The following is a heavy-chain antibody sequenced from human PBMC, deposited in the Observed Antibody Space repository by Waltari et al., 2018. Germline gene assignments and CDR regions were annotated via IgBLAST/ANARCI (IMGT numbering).Heavy chain of an antibody. D-gene: IGHD4-17*01. CDR3: ARDRREDFGDYDPLFDY. Sequence: HLQESGPGLVKPSETLSLPCDVPGDSISNSYWSWIRQSAGKELEWIGRVYPSGSTKYNPALRGRITVSEDTSKNQISLKMNSVTAADTAVYYCARDRREDFGDYDPLFDYWGQGVLVTVSS. CDR2: VYPSGST. V-gene: IGHV4-4*07. CDR1: GDSISNSY. J-gene: IGHJ4*02.